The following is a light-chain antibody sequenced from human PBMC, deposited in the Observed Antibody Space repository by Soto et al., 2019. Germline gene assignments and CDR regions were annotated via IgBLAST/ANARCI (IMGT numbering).Light chain of an antibody. CDR1: QSISSW. CDR3: QQYNSYWT. CDR2: KAS. Sequence: DIQMTQSPSTLSASVGDRVTITCRASQSISSWLAWYQQKPGKAPKLLIYKASSLESGVPSGFSGSGSGTEFTLTISSLQPDDFAPYYCQQYNSYWTFGQGTKVEIK. V-gene: IGKV1-5*03. J-gene: IGKJ1*01.